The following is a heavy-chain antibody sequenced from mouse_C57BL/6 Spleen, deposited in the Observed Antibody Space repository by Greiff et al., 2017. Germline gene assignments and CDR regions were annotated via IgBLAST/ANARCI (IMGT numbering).Heavy chain of an antibody. CDR3: ARPPFGTECYFGV. D-gene: IGHD2-14*01. CDR1: GYTFTSYW. V-gene: IGHV1-52*01. J-gene: IGHJ1*03. Sequence: QVQLQQSGAELVRPGSSVKLSCKASGYTFTSYWMHWVKQRPIQGLEWIGNIDPSDSDTHYNQKFKDKATLTVDKSSSTANMQLSSLTSEDSAVYYCARPPFGTECYFGVWGTGATVTVSS. CDR2: IDPSDSDT.